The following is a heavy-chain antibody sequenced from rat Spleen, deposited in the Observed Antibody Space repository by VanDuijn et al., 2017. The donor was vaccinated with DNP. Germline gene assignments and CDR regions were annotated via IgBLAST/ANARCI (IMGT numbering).Heavy chain of an antibody. CDR2: INYDGSST. Sequence: EVQVVETGGGLVQPGRSLKLSCAASGFTFRDHYMAWVRQIPQKGLEWVATINYDGSSTYYRDSVKGRFTISRDNAKSTLYLQMDSLRSEDTATYYCARHGTKFAYWGQGTLVTVSS. CDR3: ARHGTKFAY. CDR1: GFTFRDHY. J-gene: IGHJ3*01. V-gene: IGHV5-7*01.